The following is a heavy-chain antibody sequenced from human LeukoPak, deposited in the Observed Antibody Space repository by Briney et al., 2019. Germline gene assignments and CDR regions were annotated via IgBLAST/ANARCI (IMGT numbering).Heavy chain of an antibody. CDR3: ARGDFWSGYYLGYYYGMDV. Sequence: ASVKVSCKASGYTFTSYGISWVRQAPGQGLEWMGWINAYNGNTNYAQKLQGRVTMTTDTSTSTAYMELRSLRSDDTAVYYCARGDFWSGYYLGYYYGMDVWGQGTTVTVSS. D-gene: IGHD3-3*01. CDR2: INAYNGNT. V-gene: IGHV1-18*01. CDR1: GYTFTSYG. J-gene: IGHJ6*02.